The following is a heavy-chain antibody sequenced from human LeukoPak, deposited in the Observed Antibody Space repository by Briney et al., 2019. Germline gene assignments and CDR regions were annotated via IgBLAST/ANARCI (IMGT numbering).Heavy chain of an antibody. Sequence: GGSLRLSCAASGFTFSDYYMSWIRQAPGKGLEWVSYISSSGSTIYYADSVKGRFTISRDNAKNSLYLQMNSLRAEDTAVYYCARGMTYYYDSSGYYGGNYFDYWGQGTLVTVSS. D-gene: IGHD3-22*01. CDR2: ISSSGSTI. CDR3: ARGMTYYYDSSGYYGGNYFDY. J-gene: IGHJ4*02. CDR1: GFTFSDYY. V-gene: IGHV3-11*01.